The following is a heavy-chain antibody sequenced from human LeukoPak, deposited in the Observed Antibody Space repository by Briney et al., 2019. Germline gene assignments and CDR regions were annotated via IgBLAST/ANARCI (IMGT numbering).Heavy chain of an antibody. D-gene: IGHD2-2*01. CDR3: AREEVVPAATIDY. CDR1: GGSISSSSYY. Sequence: PSETLSLTCTVSGGSISSSSYYWGWIRQPPGKGLEWIGSIYYSGSTYYNPSLKSRVTISVDTSKNQFSLKLNSVTAADTAVYYCAREEVVPAATIDYWGQGTLVTVSS. J-gene: IGHJ4*02. V-gene: IGHV4-39*07. CDR2: IYYSGST.